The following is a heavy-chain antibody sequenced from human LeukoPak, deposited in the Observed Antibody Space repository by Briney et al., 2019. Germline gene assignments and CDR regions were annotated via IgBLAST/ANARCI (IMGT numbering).Heavy chain of an antibody. Sequence: GGSLRLSCAASGFPFYCYWMSWVRQAPGKGLGWVDNIKQDGSKKYYVDSVRGRFTVYRDNAKNSLYLQMNSQRAEDTAVSYCARDPSISWYLWFALWGQGTVVTVSS. CDR3: ARDPSISWYLWFAL. V-gene: IGHV3-7*03. CDR2: IKQDGSKK. D-gene: IGHD6-13*01. CDR1: GFPFYCYW. J-gene: IGHJ5*02.